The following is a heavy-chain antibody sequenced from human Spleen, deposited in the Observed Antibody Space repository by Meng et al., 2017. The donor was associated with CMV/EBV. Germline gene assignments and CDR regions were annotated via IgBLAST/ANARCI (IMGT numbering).Heavy chain of an antibody. J-gene: IGHJ5*02. V-gene: IGHV1-2*02. Sequence: ASVKVSCKASGYTFTGYYMHWVRQAPGQGLEWMGWINPNSGGTNYAQKFQGRVTMTRDTSISTAYMELSSLRSDDTAVYYCTRGFSIVVSGNWFDPWGQGTLVTVSS. CDR2: INPNSGGT. CDR3: TRGFSIVVSGNWFDP. CDR1: GYTFTGYY. D-gene: IGHD6-19*01.